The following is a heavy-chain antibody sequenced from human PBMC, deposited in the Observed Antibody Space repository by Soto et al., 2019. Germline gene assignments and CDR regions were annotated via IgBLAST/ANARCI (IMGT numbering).Heavy chain of an antibody. D-gene: IGHD3-22*01. CDR3: AREVSYFDTRGFDP. Sequence: ASVKVSCKASGYIFTGYYPRWVRQAPGQGLEWMGWTNTNSDVTNYAQNFQGRVTMTRDTSTSTAYMELSRLTSDDTAVYYCAREVSYFDTRGFDPWGQGTLVTVSS. CDR2: TNTNSDVT. J-gene: IGHJ5*02. CDR1: GYIFTGYY. V-gene: IGHV1-2*02.